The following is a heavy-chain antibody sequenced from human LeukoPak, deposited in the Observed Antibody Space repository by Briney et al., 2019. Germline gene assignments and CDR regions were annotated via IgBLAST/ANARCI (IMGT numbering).Heavy chain of an antibody. D-gene: IGHD3-10*01. CDR1: GFTFSSYA. CDR2: MSYDGSNK. J-gene: IGHJ4*02. Sequence: PGGSLRLSCAASGFTFSSYAMHWVRQAPDKGLEWVAVMSYDGSNKYYADSVKGRFTISRDNSKNTLYLQMNSLRAEDTAVYYCARGALLWFGELLPRGDYWGQGTLVTVSS. V-gene: IGHV3-30*04. CDR3: ARGALLWFGELLPRGDY.